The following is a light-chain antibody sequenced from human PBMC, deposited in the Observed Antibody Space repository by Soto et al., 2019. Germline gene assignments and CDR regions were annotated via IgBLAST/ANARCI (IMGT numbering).Light chain of an antibody. Sequence: EIVMTQSPATLSVSPGDRATLSCRASQRVSSSLAWYQQIPGQPPRLLIYDASTRATGIPARFGGSGSGTEFTLTISSLRSEDFAVYYCQQYNNWTPLTFGGGTKVELK. CDR3: QQYNNWTPLT. CDR1: QRVSSS. J-gene: IGKJ4*01. V-gene: IGKV3-15*01. CDR2: DAS.